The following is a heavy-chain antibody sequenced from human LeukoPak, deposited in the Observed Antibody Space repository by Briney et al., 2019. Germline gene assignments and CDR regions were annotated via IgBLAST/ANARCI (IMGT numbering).Heavy chain of an antibody. CDR3: ARAPYYSHVEFYFDY. D-gene: IGHD3-22*01. J-gene: IGHJ4*02. Sequence: PGGSLRLSCAASGFTFSSYGMHWVRQAPGKGLEWVAVISYDGSSKYYADSVKGRFTISRDNSKNTLYLQMNSLRAEDTAVYYCARAPYYSHVEFYFDYWGQGTLVTVSS. CDR1: GFTFSSYG. CDR2: ISYDGSSK. V-gene: IGHV3-30*03.